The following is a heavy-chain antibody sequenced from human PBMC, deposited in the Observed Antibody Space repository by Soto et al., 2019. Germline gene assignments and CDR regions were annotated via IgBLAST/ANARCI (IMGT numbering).Heavy chain of an antibody. CDR1: GFTFSSYA. CDR3: AKMGPYYDSSGYYAY. D-gene: IGHD3-22*01. V-gene: IGHV3-23*01. CDR2: ISGSGGST. Sequence: GGSLRLSFAASGFTFSSYAMSWVRQAPGKGLDWVSAISGSGGSTYYADSVKGRFTISRDNSKNTLYLQMNSLRAEDTAVYYCAKMGPYYDSSGYYAYWGQGTLVTVSS. J-gene: IGHJ4*02.